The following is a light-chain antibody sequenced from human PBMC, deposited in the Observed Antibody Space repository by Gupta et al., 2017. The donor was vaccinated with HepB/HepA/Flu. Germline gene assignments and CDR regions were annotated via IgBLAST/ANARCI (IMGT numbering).Light chain of an antibody. CDR3: QGPGFT. CDR1: QSVLYSSNNKNY. CDR2: WAS. Sequence: DIVMTQSPDSLAVSLGERATINCKSSQSVLYSSNNKNYLAWYQQKPGQPPKLLIYWASTRESGVPDRFSGSGSGTDFTLTISSLQAEDAAVYYCQGPGFTFGPGTKVEIK. V-gene: IGKV4-1*01. J-gene: IGKJ3*01.